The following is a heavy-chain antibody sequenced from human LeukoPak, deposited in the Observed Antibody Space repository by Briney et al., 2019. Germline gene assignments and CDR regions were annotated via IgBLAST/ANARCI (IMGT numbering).Heavy chain of an antibody. V-gene: IGHV3-48*04. CDR3: ARGPPRSERYYLGLFDP. CDR2: ISSSSSTI. D-gene: IGHD3-10*01. J-gene: IGHJ5*02. Sequence: GGSLRLSCAASGFTFSSYSMNWVRQAPGKGLEWVSYISSSSSTIYYADSVKGRFTISRDNAKNSLYLQMNSLRAEDTAVYHRARGPPRSERYYLGLFDPWGQGTLVTVSS. CDR1: GFTFSSYS.